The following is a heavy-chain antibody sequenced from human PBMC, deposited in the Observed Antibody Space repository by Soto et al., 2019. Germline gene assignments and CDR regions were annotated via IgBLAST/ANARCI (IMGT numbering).Heavy chain of an antibody. CDR3: ARDPSPAIVATIGPYGMDV. D-gene: IGHD5-12*01. CDR2: IIPIFGTA. Sequence: SVKVSCKASGGTFSSYAISWVRQAPGQGLEWMGGIIPIFGTANYAQKFQGRVTITADESTSTAYMELSSLRSEDTAVYYCARDPSPAIVATIGPYGMDVWGQGTTVTVSS. V-gene: IGHV1-69*13. J-gene: IGHJ6*02. CDR1: GGTFSSYA.